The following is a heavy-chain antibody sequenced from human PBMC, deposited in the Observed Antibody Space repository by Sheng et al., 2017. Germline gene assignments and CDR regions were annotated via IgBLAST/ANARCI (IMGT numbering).Heavy chain of an antibody. Sequence: EVQLVDSGGGLFQPGGSLRLSCAASGFTFSDHWMAWVRQVPGQGLEWVATIKQDVNEKYYRDSVKGRFIISRDNAKNSLYLQMNSLRVEDTAVYYCVEEGVGTFVGVQGT. V-gene: IGHV3-7*01. CDR3: VEEGVGTFV. CDR1: GFTFSDHW. CDR2: IKQDVNEK. D-gene: IGHD3-3*01. J-gene: IGHJ4*02.